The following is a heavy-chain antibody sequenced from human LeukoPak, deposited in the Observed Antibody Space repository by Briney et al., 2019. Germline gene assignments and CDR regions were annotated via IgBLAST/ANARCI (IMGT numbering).Heavy chain of an antibody. V-gene: IGHV4-34*01. J-gene: IGHJ4*02. CDR1: GGSFSGYY. Sequence: NPSETLSLTCAVYGGSFSGYYWSWIRQPPGKGLEWIGEINHSGSTNYNPSLKSRVTISVDTSKNQFSLKLSSVTAADTAVYYCARTRTVDIVATIYGSGSYYFDYWGQGTLVTVSS. CDR2: INHSGST. D-gene: IGHD5-12*01. CDR3: ARTRTVDIVATIYGSGSYYFDY.